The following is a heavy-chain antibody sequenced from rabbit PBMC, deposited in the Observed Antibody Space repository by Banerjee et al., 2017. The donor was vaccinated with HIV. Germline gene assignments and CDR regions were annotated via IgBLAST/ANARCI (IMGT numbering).Heavy chain of an antibody. CDR2: IYTNSGST. J-gene: IGHJ4*01. CDR1: GFDLSSYYY. Sequence: QEQLEESGGGLVKPEGSLTLTCKASGFDLSSYYYMCWVRQAPGKGLELIACIYTNSGSTYYASWVNGRFTISSHNAQNTLYLQLNSLTAADTATYFCVREIYAGYAGYGYASLWGPGTLVTVS. D-gene: IGHD6-1*01. V-gene: IGHV1S43*01. CDR3: VREIYAGYAGYGYASL.